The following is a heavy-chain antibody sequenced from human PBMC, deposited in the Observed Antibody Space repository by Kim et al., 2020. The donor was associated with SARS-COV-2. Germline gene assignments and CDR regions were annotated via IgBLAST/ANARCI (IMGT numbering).Heavy chain of an antibody. V-gene: IGHV4-31*03. CDR2: IYYSGST. D-gene: IGHD2-15*01. CDR3: AGVSGYCSDSSCYYWYVYL. J-gene: IGHJ2*01. CDR1: GGSISSGGYY. Sequence: SETLSLTCTVSGGSISSGGYYWSRIRQHPGKGLVWIGYIYYSGSTYYNPSLQSSVTISVDTTKNPFSLKLSSVTDAATAVYYCAGVSGYCSDSSCYYWYVYLCGRDALVTVSS.